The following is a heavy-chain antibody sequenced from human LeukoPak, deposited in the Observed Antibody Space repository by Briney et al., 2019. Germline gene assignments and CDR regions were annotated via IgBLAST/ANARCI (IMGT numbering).Heavy chain of an antibody. V-gene: IGHV3-23*01. J-gene: IGHJ6*03. CDR1: GFTFSTFA. CDR3: AKDARIGYSYGYRGYYYYMDV. Sequence: PGGSLRLSCEASGFTFSTFAMIWVRQPPGKGLEWVSSIFPSVGEIHYADSVRGRFTISRDNSKSTLSLQMNSLRAEDTAVYYCAKDARIGYSYGYRGYYYYMDVWGKGTTVTVSS. D-gene: IGHD5-18*01. CDR2: IFPSVGEI.